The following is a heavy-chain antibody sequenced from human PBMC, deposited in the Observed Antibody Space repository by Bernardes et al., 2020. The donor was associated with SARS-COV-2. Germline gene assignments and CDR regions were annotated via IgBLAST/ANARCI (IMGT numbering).Heavy chain of an antibody. Sequence: GGSLRLSCAASGFTFRSYAMTWVRQAPGKGLEWVSSISGSGDTTSYADSVKGRFTISRDNAKNSLYLQMNSLRDEDTDVYYCACGGSCYFDYWGQGTLVTVSS. CDR2: ISGSGDTT. J-gene: IGHJ4*02. V-gene: IGHV3-23*01. CDR3: ACGGSCYFDY. D-gene: IGHD2-15*01. CDR1: GFTFRSYA.